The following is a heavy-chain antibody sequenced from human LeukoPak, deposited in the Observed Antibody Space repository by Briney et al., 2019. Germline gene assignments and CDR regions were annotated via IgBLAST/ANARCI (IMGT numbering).Heavy chain of an antibody. CDR2: IGSSSRSI. V-gene: IGHV3-21*04. CDR1: GFTFTGHS. J-gene: IGHJ3*02. Sequence: GGSLRLSCAASGFTFTGHSMNWVRQAPGKGLEWVSSIGSSSRSIYYADSVKGRFTISRDNAKNSLYLQMNSLRAEDTAVYYCANGRRRAGGDIWGQGTMVTVSS. CDR3: ANGRRRAGGDI. D-gene: IGHD3-10*01.